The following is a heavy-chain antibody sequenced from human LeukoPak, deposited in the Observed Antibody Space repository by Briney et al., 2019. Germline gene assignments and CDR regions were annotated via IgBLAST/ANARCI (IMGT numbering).Heavy chain of an antibody. V-gene: IGHV1-18*01. CDR1: GYTFTSYG. D-gene: IGHD5-12*01. CDR2: ISAYNGNT. Sequence: ASVKVSCKASGYTFTSYGISWVRQAPGQGLEWMGWISAYNGNTNYAQKLQGRVTMTTDTSTSTAYMELRSLRSDDTAVYYCARALFSGYSGYDLAASDYWGQGTLVTVSS. CDR3: ARALFSGYSGYDLAASDY. J-gene: IGHJ4*02.